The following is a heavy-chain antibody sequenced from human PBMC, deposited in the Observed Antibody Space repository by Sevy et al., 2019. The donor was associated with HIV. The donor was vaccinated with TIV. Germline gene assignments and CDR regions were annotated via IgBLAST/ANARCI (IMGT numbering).Heavy chain of an antibody. CDR1: GFTFTNYA. J-gene: IGHJ4*02. D-gene: IGHD1-26*01. Sequence: GGSLRLSCAASGFTFTNYALSWVRQAPGKGLEWVSAITGSGSSTYYADSVKGRFTISRDNSKNTVYLQMNSLRVEDTAVYYCAKDREWVQGTLVTVSS. CDR3: AKDRE. V-gene: IGHV3-23*01. CDR2: ITGSGSST.